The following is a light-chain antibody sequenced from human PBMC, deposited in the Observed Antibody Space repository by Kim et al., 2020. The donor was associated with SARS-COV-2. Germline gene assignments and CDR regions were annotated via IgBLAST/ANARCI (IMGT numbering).Light chain of an antibody. CDR3: SAWDSSLNVWV. CDR2: RNN. CDR1: NNNVGNQG. V-gene: IGLV10-54*04. J-gene: IGLJ3*02. Sequence: QTAKHTCTGNNNNVGNQGAAWLQRHQGHPPKLLSYRNNNRPSGISERFSASRSGDTASLTITGLQPEDETDYYCSAWDSSLNVWVFGGGTQLTVL.